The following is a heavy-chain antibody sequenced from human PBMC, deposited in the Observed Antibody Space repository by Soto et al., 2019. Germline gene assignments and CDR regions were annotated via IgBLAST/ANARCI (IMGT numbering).Heavy chain of an antibody. D-gene: IGHD3-16*01. CDR2: IYSGGST. CDR3: ARDPWAADY. V-gene: IGHV3-66*01. Sequence: GGSLTLSCAASGFTVSTKYMSWVRQAPGKGLEWVSVIYSGGSTFYADSVRGRFTISRDNSKNTVNLQMNSLRAEDTAVYYCARDPWAADYWGQGTLVTVSS. CDR1: GFTVSTKY. J-gene: IGHJ4*02.